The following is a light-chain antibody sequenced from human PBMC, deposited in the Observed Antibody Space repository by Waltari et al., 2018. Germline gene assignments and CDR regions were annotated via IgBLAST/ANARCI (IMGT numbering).Light chain of an antibody. V-gene: IGKV2-28*01. CDR2: SGL. CDR3: MQGLQTPVT. CDR1: QSLLHRNENNL. Sequence: EIVMTQSPVSLSVTPGDPASISCRSSQSLLHRNENNLWVWYLQKPGLSQKLLIYSGLXXAXXXXDXXXXXXXXXXXXXKIXRXEAEXXXXXXXMQGLQTPVTFGPGTKVDIK. J-gene: IGKJ3*01.